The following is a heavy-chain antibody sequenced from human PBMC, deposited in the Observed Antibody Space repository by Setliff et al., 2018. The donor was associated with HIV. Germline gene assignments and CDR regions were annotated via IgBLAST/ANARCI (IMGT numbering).Heavy chain of an antibody. Sequence: ASVKVSCTTSGYTFTTYGISWVRQAPGHGLEWMGWISPYNGNTNYAQTFQGRVTMTIDTSTNSAYMELRSLRSDDTAVYLGARLGSGWSDSYYYAMDVWGQGTTVTVSS. CDR3: ARLGSGWSDSYYYAMDV. D-gene: IGHD6-19*01. CDR1: GYTFTTYG. CDR2: ISPYNGNT. V-gene: IGHV1-18*01. J-gene: IGHJ6*02.